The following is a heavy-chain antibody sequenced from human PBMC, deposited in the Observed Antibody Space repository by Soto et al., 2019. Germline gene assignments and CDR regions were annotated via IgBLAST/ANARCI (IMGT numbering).Heavy chain of an antibody. J-gene: IGHJ5*02. CDR3: ARLRAGLSWFDP. D-gene: IGHD2-21*02. CDR1: GDSISGIIYY. V-gene: IGHV4-39*01. CDR2: VYSNGNT. Sequence: PSETLSLTCTVSGDSISGIIYYWGWIRQTPGKGLEWIGSVYSNGNTYYNPSLKTRVSIFMDTSNNQFSLNLNSVTAADTAVYYCARLRAGLSWFDPWGQGTLVTVSS.